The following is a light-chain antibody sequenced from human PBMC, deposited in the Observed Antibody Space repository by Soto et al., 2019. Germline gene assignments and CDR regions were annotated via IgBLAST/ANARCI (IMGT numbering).Light chain of an antibody. J-gene: IGLJ1*01. Sequence: QSVMTQHASVSGSPGQSITISCTGTSSDIGSSNYVSWYRQYPGEAHQLMIYDVATRPSGVSNRFSGSKSGNTASLTISGLQAVYEADYDCNSFSSISTLGVFGSGTKLTVL. CDR2: DVA. CDR3: NSFSSISTLGV. V-gene: IGLV2-14*03. CDR1: SSDIGSSNY.